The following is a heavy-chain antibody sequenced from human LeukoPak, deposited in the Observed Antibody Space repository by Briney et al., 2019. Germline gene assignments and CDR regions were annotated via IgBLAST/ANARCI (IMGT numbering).Heavy chain of an antibody. Sequence: ASETLSLTCTVSGGSISSGGYYWSWTRQHPGKGLEWIGYIYYSGSTYYNPSLKSRVTISVDTSKNQFSLKLSSVTAADTAVYYCARGGITIDRNWFDPWGQGTLVTVSS. D-gene: IGHD3-10*01. CDR2: IYYSGST. CDR1: GGSISSGGYY. J-gene: IGHJ5*02. V-gene: IGHV4-31*03. CDR3: ARGGITIDRNWFDP.